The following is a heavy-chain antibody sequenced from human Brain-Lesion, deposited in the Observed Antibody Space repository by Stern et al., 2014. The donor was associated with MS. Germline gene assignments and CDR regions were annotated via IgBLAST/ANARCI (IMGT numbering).Heavy chain of an antibody. CDR2: ISGSGGST. CDR3: AKGVWGSYLNACDM. V-gene: IGHV3-23*04. CDR1: GFRFSSYA. D-gene: IGHD3-16*02. Sequence: EVQLVESGGGFVQPGGSLRLSCAASGFRFSSYAMSWVRQTPGKGLEWVSGISGSGGSTYYADSVKGRFTISRDKSKNTLFLQMNSLRAEDTAVYYCAKGVWGSYLNACDMWGQGTMVTVSS. J-gene: IGHJ3*02.